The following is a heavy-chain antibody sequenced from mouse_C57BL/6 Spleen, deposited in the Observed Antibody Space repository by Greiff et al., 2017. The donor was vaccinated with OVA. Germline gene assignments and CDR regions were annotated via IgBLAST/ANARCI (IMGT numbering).Heavy chain of an antibody. V-gene: IGHV3-6*01. CDR3: AKFLYYYGSSSYWYFDV. CDR2: ISYDGSN. CDR1: GYSITSGYY. Sequence: EVQLVESGPGLVKPSQSLSLTCSVTGYSITSGYYWNWIRQFPGNKLEWMGYISYDGSNNYNPSLKNRISITRDTSKNQFFLKLNSVTTEDTATYYCAKFLYYYGSSSYWYFDVWGTGTTVTVSS. J-gene: IGHJ1*03. D-gene: IGHD1-1*01.